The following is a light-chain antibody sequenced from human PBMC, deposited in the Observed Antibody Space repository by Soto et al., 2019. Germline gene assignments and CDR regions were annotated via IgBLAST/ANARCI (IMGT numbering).Light chain of an antibody. CDR2: DAS. CDR3: QQRSNWPPA. Sequence: EIVLTQSPATLSLSPGERANLSCRASQSVNSYLAWYQQKPGQGPRLLIYDASNRATGIPARFSGSGSGTDFTLTISSLEPEDLAVYYCQQRSNWPPAFGGGTKLEIK. V-gene: IGKV3-11*01. J-gene: IGKJ4*01. CDR1: QSVNSY.